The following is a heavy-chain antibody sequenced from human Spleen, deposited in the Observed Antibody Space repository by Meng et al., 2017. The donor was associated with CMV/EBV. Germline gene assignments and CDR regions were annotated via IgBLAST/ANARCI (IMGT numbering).Heavy chain of an antibody. V-gene: IGHV3-7*01. J-gene: IGHJ6*02. CDR2: IKQDGSEK. D-gene: IGHD3-3*01. CDR3: ARESITIFGVVTLYYYGMDV. CDR1: GFTFSSYW. Sequence: GESLKISCAASGFTFSSYWMSWVRQAPGKGLEWVANIKQDGSEKYYVDPVKGRFTISRDNAKNSLYLQMNSLRAEDTAVYYCARESITIFGVVTLYYYGMDVWGQGTTVTVSS.